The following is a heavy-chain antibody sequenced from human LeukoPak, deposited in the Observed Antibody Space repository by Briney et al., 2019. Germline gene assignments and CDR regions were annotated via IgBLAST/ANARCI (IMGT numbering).Heavy chain of an antibody. CDR1: GYTFTSYD. D-gene: IGHD2-2*01. CDR2: MNPNSGNT. CDR3: ARVNSTAGTNYYYYYMDV. J-gene: IGHJ6*03. Sequence: ASVKVSCKASGYTFTSYDINWVRQATGQGLEWMGWMNPNSGNTGYAQKFQGRVTMTRNTSISTAYMELSSLRSEDTAVYYCARVNSTAGTNYYYYYMDVWGKGTTVTVSS. V-gene: IGHV1-8*01.